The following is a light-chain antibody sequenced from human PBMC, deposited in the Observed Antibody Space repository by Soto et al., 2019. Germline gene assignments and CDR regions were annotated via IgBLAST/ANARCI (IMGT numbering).Light chain of an antibody. J-gene: IGLJ1*01. Sequence: QSALTQPASVSGSPGQSIAISCTGTSSDVGGYNYVSWYQHHPGKAPKFMIYEVTNRPSGVSNRFSGSKSGNTASLTISGLQAEDEAEYYCSSYTSSSTLVFGTGTKLTVL. CDR2: EVT. V-gene: IGLV2-14*01. CDR1: SSDVGGYNY. CDR3: SSYTSSSTLV.